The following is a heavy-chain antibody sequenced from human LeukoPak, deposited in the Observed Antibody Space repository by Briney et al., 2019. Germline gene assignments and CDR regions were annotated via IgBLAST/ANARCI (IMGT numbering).Heavy chain of an antibody. CDR1: GGTFTSYA. CDR2: IIPILATA. D-gene: IGHD3-16*01. V-gene: IGHV1-69*05. CDR3: ATSDPDVWGRLSFDP. Sequence: SVKVSCKASGGTFTSYAISWVRQAPGQGLEWMGGIIPILATANYAQKFQGRVTITTDESTSTAYMELSRLRSEDTAVYYCATSDPDVWGRLSFDPWDQATQVTVSS. J-gene: IGHJ5*02.